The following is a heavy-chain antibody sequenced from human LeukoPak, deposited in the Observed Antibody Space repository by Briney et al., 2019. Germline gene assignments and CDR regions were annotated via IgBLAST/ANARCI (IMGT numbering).Heavy chain of an antibody. CDR2: IYYSGST. V-gene: IGHV4-39*01. J-gene: IGHJ4*02. CDR3: ARTVRGLDFDY. CDR1: GGSISSSSYY. D-gene: IGHD3-10*01. Sequence: SGTLSLTCTVSGGSISSSSYYWGWIRQPPGKGLEWIGSIYYSGSTYYNPSLKSRVTISVDTSKNQFSLKLSSVTAADTAVYYCARTVRGLDFDYWGQGTLVTVSS.